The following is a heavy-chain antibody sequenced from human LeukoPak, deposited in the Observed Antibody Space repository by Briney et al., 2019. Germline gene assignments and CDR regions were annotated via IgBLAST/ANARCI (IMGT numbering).Heavy chain of an antibody. CDR1: GFTFSSYW. D-gene: IGHD2-21*01. J-gene: IGHJ4*02. Sequence: GGSLSLSCAASGFTFSSYWMHWVRQAPGKGLVWVSHTNSDGSSTTYADSVKGRFTISRDNAKNTLYLQMNSLRAEDTAVYYCARGAGGAIWGQGTLVTVSS. CDR2: TNSDGSST. CDR3: ARGAGGAI. V-gene: IGHV3-74*01.